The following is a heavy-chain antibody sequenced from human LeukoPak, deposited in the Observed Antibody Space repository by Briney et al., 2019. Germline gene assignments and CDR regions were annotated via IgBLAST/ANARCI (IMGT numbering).Heavy chain of an antibody. CDR2: TSSTISYI. V-gene: IGHV3-21*01. Sequence: GGSLRLSCAASGFTFSSYSINWVRQAPGKGMEWVSSTSSTISYIYYADSGKGRFTISRDNTKNSLYLQMNSLRAEDTAVYYCARVVGYYYYMDVWGKGTTVTVSS. CDR1: GFTFSSYS. CDR3: ARVVGYYYYMDV. J-gene: IGHJ6*03. D-gene: IGHD1-26*01.